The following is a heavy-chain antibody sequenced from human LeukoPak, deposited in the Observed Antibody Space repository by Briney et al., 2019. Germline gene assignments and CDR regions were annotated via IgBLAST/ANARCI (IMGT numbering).Heavy chain of an antibody. Sequence: GGSLRLSCAASGFTFSSYAMSWVRQAPGKGLEWVSAISGSGGSTYYADSVKGRFTISRDNSKNTLYLQMNSLRAEDTAVYYCANYYDSSGYSAASSFDYWGQGTLVTVSS. J-gene: IGHJ4*02. CDR1: GFTFSSYA. D-gene: IGHD3-22*01. CDR3: ANYYDSSGYSAASSFDY. V-gene: IGHV3-23*01. CDR2: ISGSGGST.